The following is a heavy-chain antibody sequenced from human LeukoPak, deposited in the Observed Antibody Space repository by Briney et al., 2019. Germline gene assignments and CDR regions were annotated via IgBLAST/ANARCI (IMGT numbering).Heavy chain of an antibody. V-gene: IGHV4-4*07. CDR1: GDSISRYY. Sequence: SETLSLTCTVSGDSISRYYWSWIRQPGGKGLEWIGRMYTSESTNYNPSLKNRITMSVDTSKNKFSLKLSSVTAADTAVYYCAREITSTSRHFDYWGQGTLVTVSS. CDR3: AREITSTSRHFDY. CDR2: MYTSEST. D-gene: IGHD2-2*01. J-gene: IGHJ4*02.